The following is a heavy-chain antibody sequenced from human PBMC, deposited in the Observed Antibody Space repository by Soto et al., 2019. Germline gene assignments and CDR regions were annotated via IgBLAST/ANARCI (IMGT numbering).Heavy chain of an antibody. V-gene: IGHV1-46*01. CDR3: AISASMIVVFITLDY. D-gene: IGHD3-22*01. Sequence: QVQLVQSGAKVKKPGASVKVSCKASGYTFTSYYMHWVRQAPGQGLEWMGIINPSGGSTSYAQKFQGRVTMTRDTSTSTVYMELSSLRSEDTAVYYCAISASMIVVFITLDYWGQGTLVTVSS. CDR1: GYTFTSYY. CDR2: INPSGGST. J-gene: IGHJ4*02.